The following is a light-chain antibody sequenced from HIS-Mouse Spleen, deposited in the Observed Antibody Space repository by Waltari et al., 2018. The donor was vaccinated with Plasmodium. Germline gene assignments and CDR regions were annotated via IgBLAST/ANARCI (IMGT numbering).Light chain of an antibody. CDR1: SSDVGGYNY. CDR3: SSYAGSNNLV. CDR2: EVS. V-gene: IGLV2-8*01. Sequence: QSALTQPPSASGSPGQSVTISCTGTSSDVGGYNYVSWYQQHPGTAPKLIIYEVSKRLSGVPDRFSGSKSGNTASLTVSGLQAEDEADYYCSSYAGSNNLVFGGGTKLTVL. J-gene: IGLJ2*01.